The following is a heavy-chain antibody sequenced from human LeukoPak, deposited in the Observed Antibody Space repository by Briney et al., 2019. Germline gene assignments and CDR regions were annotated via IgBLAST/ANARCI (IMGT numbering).Heavy chain of an antibody. V-gene: IGHV4-4*07. CDR3: ARGDYGSGTYLWGS. CDR2: IYTSGST. CDR1: GGSISSYY. Sequence: SETLSLTCTVSGGSISSYYWSWIRQPAGKGLEWIGRIYTSGSTNYNPSLKSRVTISVDTSQNQFSLQLTSVTAADTAVYYCARGDYGSGTYLWGSWGQGILVTVSP. D-gene: IGHD3-10*01. J-gene: IGHJ5*02.